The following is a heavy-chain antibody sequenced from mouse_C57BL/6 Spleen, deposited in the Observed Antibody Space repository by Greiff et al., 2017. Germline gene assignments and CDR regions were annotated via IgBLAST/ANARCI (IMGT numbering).Heavy chain of an antibody. CDR2: INPNNGGT. D-gene: IGHD2-2*01. CDR1: GYTFTDYY. CDR3: ARRRLRYAIDY. Sequence: VQLQQSGPELVKPGASVKISCKASGYTFTDYYMNWVKQSHGKSLEWIGDINPNNGGTSYNQKFKGKATLTVDKSSSAAYMQLRSLTSEDAAVYYCARRRLRYAIDYWGQGTSVTVSS. V-gene: IGHV1-26*01. J-gene: IGHJ4*01.